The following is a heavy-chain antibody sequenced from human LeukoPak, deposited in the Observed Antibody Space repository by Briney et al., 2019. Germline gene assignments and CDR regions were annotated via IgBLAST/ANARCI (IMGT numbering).Heavy chain of an antibody. CDR2: ISGSGGST. CDR1: GFTFSSYA. V-gene: IGHV3-23*01. Sequence: PGGSLRLSCAASGFTFSSYAMSWVRQAPGKGLEWVSVISGSGGSTYYADSVKGRFTISRDNSKNTLYLQMNSLRAEDTAVYYCAEHYYDSSGPDYWGQGTLVTVSS. CDR3: AEHYYDSSGPDY. J-gene: IGHJ4*02. D-gene: IGHD3-22*01.